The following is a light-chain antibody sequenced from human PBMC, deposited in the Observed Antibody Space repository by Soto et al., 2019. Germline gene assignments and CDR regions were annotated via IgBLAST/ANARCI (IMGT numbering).Light chain of an antibody. CDR2: EVS. Sequence: QSVLTQPASVSGSPGQSITISCTGTSSDVGPYNYVPWYQQHPGTAPKLMIFEVSNRPSGVSNRFSGSKSGNTASLTISGLQAEDEADYYCCSYSRSSPIVVFGTGTRSTS. V-gene: IGLV2-14*01. CDR1: SSDVGPYNY. J-gene: IGLJ1*01. CDR3: CSYSRSSPIVV.